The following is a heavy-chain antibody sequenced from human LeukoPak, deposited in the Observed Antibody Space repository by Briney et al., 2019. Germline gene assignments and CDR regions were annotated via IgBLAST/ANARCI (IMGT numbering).Heavy chain of an antibody. V-gene: IGHV3-11*04. CDR3: ARFGDSSSWYYFDY. CDR1: GFTFSDYY. J-gene: IGHJ4*02. Sequence: PGGSLRLSCAASGFTFSDYYMSWIRQAPGKGLEWVSYVSSSGSTIYYADSVKGRFTISRDNAKNSLYLQMNSLRAEDTAVYYCARFGDSSSWYYFDYWGQGTLVTVSS. CDR2: VSSSGSTI. D-gene: IGHD6-13*01.